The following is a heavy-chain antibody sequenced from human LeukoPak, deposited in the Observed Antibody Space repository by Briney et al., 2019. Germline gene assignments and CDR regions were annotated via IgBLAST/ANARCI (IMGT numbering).Heavy chain of an antibody. CDR2: IIPIFGTA. V-gene: IGHV1-69*13. CDR1: GGTFSSYA. Sequence: SVKVSCKASGGTFSSYAISWVRQAPGQGLEWMGGIIPIFGTANYAQKFQGRVTITADESTSTAYMELSSPRSEDTAVYYCARDDSSGYLFRYWGQGTLVTVSS. J-gene: IGHJ4*02. CDR3: ARDDSSGYLFRY. D-gene: IGHD3-22*01.